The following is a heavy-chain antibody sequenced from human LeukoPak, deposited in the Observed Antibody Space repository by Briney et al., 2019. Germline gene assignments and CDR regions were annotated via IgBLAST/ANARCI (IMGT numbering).Heavy chain of an antibody. V-gene: IGHV3-11*01. CDR1: GFTFSDYY. CDR2: ISSSGSTI. CDR3: ARGVAAAGNVYYFDY. J-gene: IGHJ4*02. D-gene: IGHD6-13*01. Sequence: GGSLRLSCAASGFTFSDYYMSWIRQAPGRGLEWVSYISSSGSTIYYADSVKGRFTISRDNAKNSLYLQMNSLRAEDTAVYYCARGVAAAGNVYYFDYWGQGTLVTVSS.